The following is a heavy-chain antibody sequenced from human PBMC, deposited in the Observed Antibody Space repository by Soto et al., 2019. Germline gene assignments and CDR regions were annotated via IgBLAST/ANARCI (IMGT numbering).Heavy chain of an antibody. CDR2: IWYDGSNK. D-gene: IGHD4-17*01. Sequence: CCGSAVTPRRKGHHLGRLPPCKGLEWVEVIWYDGSNKYYADSVKGRFTISRDNSKNTLYLQMNSLRAEDTAVYYCARERPTVVTSPLDYWGQGTLVTVSS. V-gene: IGHV3-33*01. J-gene: IGHJ4*02. CDR1: AVTPRRKG. CDR3: ARERPTVVTSPLDY.